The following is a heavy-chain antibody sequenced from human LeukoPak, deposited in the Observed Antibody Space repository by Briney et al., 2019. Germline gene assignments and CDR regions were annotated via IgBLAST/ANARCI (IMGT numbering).Heavy chain of an antibody. CDR1: GFTFSSYA. V-gene: IGHV3-64*01. Sequence: PGGSLRLSCAASGFTFSSYAMHWVRQAPGKGLEYVSGISSSGGSRYSANSVKGRFTISRDNSKNTLYLQMGSLRPEDMAVYYCARANNNYFDPWGQGTLVTVSS. CDR2: ISSSGGSR. J-gene: IGHJ5*02. CDR3: ARANNNYFDP.